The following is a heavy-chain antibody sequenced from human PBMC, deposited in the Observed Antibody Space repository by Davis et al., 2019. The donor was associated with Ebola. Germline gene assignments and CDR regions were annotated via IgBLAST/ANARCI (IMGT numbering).Heavy chain of an antibody. Sequence: SETLSLTCTVPGGSISSYYWSWIRQPPGKGLEWMGSIFRTGATSYNPSLKSRVTISLDTSKNHFSLKLSSVTAADTAVYYCARQSSSSWGDYWGQGTLVTVSS. J-gene: IGHJ4*02. CDR3: ARQSSSSWGDY. CDR1: GGSISSYY. CDR2: IFRTGAT. V-gene: IGHV4-39*01. D-gene: IGHD6-6*01.